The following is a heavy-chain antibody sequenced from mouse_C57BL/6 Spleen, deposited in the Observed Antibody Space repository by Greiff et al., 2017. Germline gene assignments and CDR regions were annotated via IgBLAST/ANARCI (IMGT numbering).Heavy chain of an antibody. Sequence: QVHVKQSGAELVRPGASVTLSCKASGYTFTDYEMHWVKQTPVHGLEWIGAIDPETGGTAYNQKFKGKAILTADKSSSTAYMELRSLTSEDSAVYYCTRTGVTVDYWGQGTTLTVSS. CDR1: GYTFTDYE. V-gene: IGHV1-15*01. CDR2: IDPETGGT. D-gene: IGHD2-5*01. CDR3: TRTGVTVDY. J-gene: IGHJ2*01.